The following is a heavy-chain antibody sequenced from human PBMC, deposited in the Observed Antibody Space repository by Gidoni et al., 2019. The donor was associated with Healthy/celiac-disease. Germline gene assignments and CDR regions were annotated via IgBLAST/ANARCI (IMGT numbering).Heavy chain of an antibody. CDR2: IYTSGST. J-gene: IGHJ4*02. CDR1: GGSISSGSYY. V-gene: IGHV4-61*02. D-gene: IGHD1-26*01. CDR3: AREEWELPPPFFDY. Sequence: QVQLQESGPGLVKPSQTLSLTCTVSGGSISSGSYYWSWIRQPAGKGLGWIGRIYTSGSTNYNPPLKSRVTISVDTSKNQFSLKLSSVTAADTAVYYCAREEWELPPPFFDYWGQGTLVTVSS.